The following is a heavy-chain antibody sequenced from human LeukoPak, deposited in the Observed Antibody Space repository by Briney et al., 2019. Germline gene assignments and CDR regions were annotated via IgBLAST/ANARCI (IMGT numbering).Heavy chain of an antibody. J-gene: IGHJ4*02. CDR2: MGTAGDT. CDR3: AALEGSIY. Sequence: GGSLRLSCAASGFTFSSYDVHWVRQATGRGLEWVSAMGTAGDTYYAGSVKGRFTISREDAKNSFYLQMNSLRAGDTAVYYCAALEGSIYWGQGTVVTVSS. V-gene: IGHV3-13*01. D-gene: IGHD3-10*01. CDR1: GFTFSSYD.